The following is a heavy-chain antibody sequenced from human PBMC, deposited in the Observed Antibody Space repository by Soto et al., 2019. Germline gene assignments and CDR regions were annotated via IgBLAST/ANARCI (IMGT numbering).Heavy chain of an antibody. D-gene: IGHD6-6*01. Sequence: GGSLRLSCAASGFTFSDYYMSWIRQAPGKGLEWVSYISSSDNTIYYADSVKGRFTVSRDNAKNSLFLQMNSLRADDTAMYYCARVSSSSLFDYWGQGTLVTVSS. CDR2: ISSSDNTI. CDR3: ARVSSSSLFDY. CDR1: GFTFSDYY. J-gene: IGHJ4*02. V-gene: IGHV3-11*01.